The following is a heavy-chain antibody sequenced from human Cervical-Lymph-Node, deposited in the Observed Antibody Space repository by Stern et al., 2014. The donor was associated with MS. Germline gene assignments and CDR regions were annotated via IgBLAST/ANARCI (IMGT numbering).Heavy chain of an antibody. Sequence: QLQLQESGPGLVKPSQTLSLTCTVSGASISGGGFYWSWIRQVPGKGLEWLGYMFFSGSTNYNPTLKSRVIFSLDTTRNLLSLNLTSLTVADTAVYYCARGHHSTGFVRTPRGGTPFDLWGQGTLVTVSS. J-gene: IGHJ5*02. CDR1: GASISGGGFY. CDR2: MFFSGST. D-gene: IGHD2-8*02. CDR3: ARGHHSTGFVRTPRGGTPFDL. V-gene: IGHV4-31*03.